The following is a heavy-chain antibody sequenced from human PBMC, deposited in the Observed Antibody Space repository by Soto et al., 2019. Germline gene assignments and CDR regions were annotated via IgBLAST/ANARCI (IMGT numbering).Heavy chain of an antibody. Sequence: QVQLVESGGGGVQPGRSLRLSCAASGFTFSNYIMHWVRQAPGKGLERVAIILHDGNNKYYADSVKGRFTISRDNSKNTLYLQMNSLRTEDTAIYYCARDDEGGSYCDLGYWGQGTLVTVSS. CDR1: GFTFSNYI. D-gene: IGHD3-10*01. CDR3: ARDDEGGSYCDLGY. V-gene: IGHV3-30-3*01. J-gene: IGHJ4*02. CDR2: ILHDGNNK.